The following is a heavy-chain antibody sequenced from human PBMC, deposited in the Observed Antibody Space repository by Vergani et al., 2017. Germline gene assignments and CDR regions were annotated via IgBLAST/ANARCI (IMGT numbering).Heavy chain of an antibody. Sequence: QITLKESGPTLVKPTQTLTLTCTFSGFSLSTSGVGVGWIRQPPGKALEWLALIYWDDGKRYSPSLKSRLTITKDTSKNQVVLTMTNIDPVDTATYYCAHSLYYDILTGYYRGDAFDIWGQGTMVTVSS. CDR1: GFSLSTSGVG. V-gene: IGHV2-5*02. D-gene: IGHD3-9*01. CDR3: AHSLYYDILTGYYRGDAFDI. J-gene: IGHJ3*02. CDR2: IYWDDGK.